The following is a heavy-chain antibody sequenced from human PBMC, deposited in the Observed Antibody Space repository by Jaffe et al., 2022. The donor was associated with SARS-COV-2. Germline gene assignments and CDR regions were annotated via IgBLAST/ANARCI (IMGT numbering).Heavy chain of an antibody. CDR2: IKEDGSAP. CDR3: ARDAGIQSLDS. Sequence: EVQLVESGGGLVQPGGSLRLSCAASGFTFSNYWMSWVRQAPGKGLEWVANIKEDGSAPYYVDSVRGRFTISRDNAKNSLWLQMNSLRAEDTAVYFCARDAGIQSLDSWGQGTLVTVSS. J-gene: IGHJ4*02. CDR1: GFTFSNYW. V-gene: IGHV3-7*03.